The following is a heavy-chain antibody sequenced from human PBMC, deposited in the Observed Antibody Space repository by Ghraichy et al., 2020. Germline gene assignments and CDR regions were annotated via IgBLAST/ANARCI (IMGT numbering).Heavy chain of an antibody. CDR3: AREDPPPLTSRVVTTGRPPLQYYYYYGMDV. D-gene: IGHD2-21*02. CDR2: IIPIFGTA. J-gene: IGHJ6*02. V-gene: IGHV1-69*13. CDR1: GGTFSSYA. Sequence: SVKVSCKASGGTFSSYAISWVRQAPGQGLEWMGGIIPIFGTANYAQKFQGRVTITADESTSTAYMELSSLRSEDTTVYYCAREDPPPLTSRVVTTGRPPLQYYYYYGMDVWGQGTTVTVSS.